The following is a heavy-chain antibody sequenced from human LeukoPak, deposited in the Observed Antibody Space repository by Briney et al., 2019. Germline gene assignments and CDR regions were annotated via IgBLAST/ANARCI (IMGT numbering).Heavy chain of an antibody. V-gene: IGHV1-2*02. CDR2: INPNSGGT. CDR3: ARVSIVGATKLSDY. D-gene: IGHD1-26*01. J-gene: IGHJ4*02. CDR1: GNTFTGYY. Sequence: ASVKVSCKASGNTFTGYYMHWVRQAPGQGLEWMGLINPNSGGTNYAQKFQGRVTMTRDTSISTAYMELSRLRSDGTAMYYCARVSIVGATKLSDYWGQGTLVTVSS.